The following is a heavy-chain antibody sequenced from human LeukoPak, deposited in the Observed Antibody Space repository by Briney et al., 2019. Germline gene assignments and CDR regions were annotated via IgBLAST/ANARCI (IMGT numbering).Heavy chain of an antibody. V-gene: IGHV3-30*18. CDR1: GYTFSSYG. J-gene: IGHJ6*04. CDR3: AKDGDCSSTGCYGDYYYGMDV. D-gene: IGHD2-2*01. CDR2: ISDDGSKK. Sequence: PGGSLRLSCAASGYTFSSYGMQGGRQAPGKGLEGGAVISDDGSKKYYADSVKGRVTISRENSNNTLYLQMNSLRAEDTAVYYCAKDGDCSSTGCYGDYYYGMDVWGKGTTVTVPS.